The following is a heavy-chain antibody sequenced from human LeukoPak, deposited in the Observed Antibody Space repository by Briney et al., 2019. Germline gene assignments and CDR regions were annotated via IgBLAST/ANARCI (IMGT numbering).Heavy chain of an antibody. Sequence: NPSETLSLTCAVSGGSISSGGYSWSWIRQPPGKGLEWIGYIYHSGSTNYNPSLKSRVTISVDTSKNQFSLKLSSVTAADTAVYYCARVTPRSSWYGSYYYYYGMDVWGQGTTVTVSS. J-gene: IGHJ6*02. CDR3: ARVTPRSSWYGSYYYYYGMDV. CDR1: GGSISSGGYS. D-gene: IGHD6-13*01. V-gene: IGHV4-30-2*01. CDR2: IYHSGST.